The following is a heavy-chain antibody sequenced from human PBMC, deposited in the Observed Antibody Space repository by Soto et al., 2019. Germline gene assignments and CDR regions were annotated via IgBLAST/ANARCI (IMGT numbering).Heavy chain of an antibody. D-gene: IGHD1-26*01. CDR2: IRGRGTTT. CDR3: AKMGGNYPYWYFDV. V-gene: IGHV3-23*01. J-gene: IGHJ2*01. CDR1: GFTFSSYA. Sequence: GGSLRLSCAASGFTFSSYAMSWVRQAPGKGLEWVSTIRGRGTTTYYADSVKGRFTISRDNSNSALYLQMNSLRAEDTAVYYCAKMGGNYPYWYFDVWGRGTLVTVSS.